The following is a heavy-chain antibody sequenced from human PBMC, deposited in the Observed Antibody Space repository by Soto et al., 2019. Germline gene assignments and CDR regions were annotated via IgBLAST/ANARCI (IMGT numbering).Heavy chain of an antibody. V-gene: IGHV4-59*08. Sequence: PSETLSLTCTVFGASISSDSWSWIRQPPGNGLGWIGFIYYSGSTTYNPSLKSRVTISVDTPKNQFSLKLSSVTAADTAVYYCARHLLLYYYDSSGYYLRDGFDICGQRTMVTV. CDR3: ARHLLLYYYDSSGYYLRDGFDI. D-gene: IGHD3-22*01. CDR2: IYYSGST. J-gene: IGHJ3*02. CDR1: GASISSDS.